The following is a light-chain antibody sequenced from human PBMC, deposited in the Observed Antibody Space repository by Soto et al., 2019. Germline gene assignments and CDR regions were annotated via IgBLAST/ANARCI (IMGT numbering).Light chain of an antibody. CDR3: QQYNSYSPA. CDR1: QSISSW. Sequence: DIQMTQSPSTLSASVGDRVTITCRASQSISSWLAWYQQKPGKDPKLLIYDASSLESGVPSRFSGSGSGTEFTLTISSLQPDDFAPYYCQQYNSYSPAFGQGTKVEIK. CDR2: DAS. J-gene: IGKJ1*01. V-gene: IGKV1-5*01.